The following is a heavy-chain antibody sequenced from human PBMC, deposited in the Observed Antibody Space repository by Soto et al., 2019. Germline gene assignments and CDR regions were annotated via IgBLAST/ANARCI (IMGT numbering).Heavy chain of an antibody. CDR3: ERGYYDSSGYSNWFDP. CDR2: ISTSGTYT. Sequence: QVQLVESGGGLVKPGGSLRLSCVVSGFTFSDYYMSWIRQAPGKGLEWVSYISTSGTYTNYADSVKGPFTISRANAKNSLYLQVNSLRAEDTAVYYCERGYYDSSGYSNWFDPWGQGTLVTVSS. CDR1: GFTFSDYY. D-gene: IGHD3-22*01. J-gene: IGHJ5*02. V-gene: IGHV3-11*05.